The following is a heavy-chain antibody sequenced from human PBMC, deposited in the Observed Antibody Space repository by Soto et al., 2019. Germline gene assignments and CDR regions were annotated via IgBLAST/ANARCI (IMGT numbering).Heavy chain of an antibody. CDR3: ASGGRSSTIMYGMDV. D-gene: IGHD2-2*01. CDR1: GYSVSSNSAA. J-gene: IGHJ6*02. CDR2: TYYRSKWYN. V-gene: IGHV6-1*01. Sequence: SHTRSLPCAISGYSVSSNSAAWNVIRQSPSRGLEWLGRTYYRSKWYNDYAVSVKSRITINPDTSKNQFSLQLNSVTPEDTAVYYCASGGRSSTIMYGMDVWGQGTTVTVSS.